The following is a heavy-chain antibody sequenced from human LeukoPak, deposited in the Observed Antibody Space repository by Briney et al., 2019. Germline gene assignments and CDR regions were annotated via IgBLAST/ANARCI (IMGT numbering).Heavy chain of an antibody. CDR3: ARESGCSSTSCSGFDY. V-gene: IGHV4-59*01. D-gene: IGHD2-2*01. J-gene: IGHJ4*02. CDR2: IYYSGST. CDR1: GGSFSSYY. Sequence: SETLSLTCAVYGGSFSSYYWSWIRQPPGKGLEWIGYIYYSGSTNYNPSLKSRVTISVDTSKNQFSLKLSSVTAADTAVYYCARESGCSSTSCSGFDYWGQGTLVTVSS.